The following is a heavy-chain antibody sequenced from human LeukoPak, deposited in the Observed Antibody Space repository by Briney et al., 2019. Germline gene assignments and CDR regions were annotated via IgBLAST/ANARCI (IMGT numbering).Heavy chain of an antibody. D-gene: IGHD4-17*01. Sequence: SVTVSCKTSGFTFTTSAVEWERQARGERLGWVGWILVGSGATNYAQSLQGRFTITRDMSTNTAYMELSSLGSEDSAVYYCAAELYGVYTDCCTFHIWGQGTMVTVSS. CDR1: GFTFTTSA. V-gene: IGHV1-58*01. CDR2: ILVGSGAT. CDR3: AAELYGVYTDCCTFHI. J-gene: IGHJ3*02.